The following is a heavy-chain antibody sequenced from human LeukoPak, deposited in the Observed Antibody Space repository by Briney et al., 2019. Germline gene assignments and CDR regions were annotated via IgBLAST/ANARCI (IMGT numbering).Heavy chain of an antibody. V-gene: IGHV3-30*03. Sequence: RGSLRLSCAASGFTFSSYGMHWVRQAPGKGLEWVAVISYDGSNKYYADSVKGRFTISRDNSKNTLYLQMNSLRAEDTAVYYCARQFKYSGSYYGNYYYYMDVWGKGTTVTISS. CDR1: GFTFSSYG. D-gene: IGHD1-26*01. CDR3: ARQFKYSGSYYGNYYYYMDV. J-gene: IGHJ6*03. CDR2: ISYDGSNK.